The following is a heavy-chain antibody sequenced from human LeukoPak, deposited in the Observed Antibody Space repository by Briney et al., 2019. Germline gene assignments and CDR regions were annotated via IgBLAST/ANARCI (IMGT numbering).Heavy chain of an antibody. V-gene: IGHV2-70*04. CDR1: GFSLSTSGMR. CDR2: IDWDDDK. CDR3: ARMTHDYSNYDDY. D-gene: IGHD4-11*01. J-gene: IGHJ4*02. Sequence: SGPTLVKSTETLTLTCTFSGFSLSTSGMRVSWIRQPPGKALEWLARIDWDDDKFYSASLKTRLTISKDTSKNQVVLTLTNMDPVDTATYYCARMTHDYSNYDDYWGQGTLVTVSS.